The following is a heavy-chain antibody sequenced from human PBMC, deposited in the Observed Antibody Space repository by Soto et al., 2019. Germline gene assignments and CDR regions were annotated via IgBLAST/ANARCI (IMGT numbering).Heavy chain of an antibody. CDR1: GGSISSYY. D-gene: IGHD2-21*01. J-gene: IGHJ6*02. CDR2: IYTSGST. CDR3: ASGSIRYYYYGMDV. Sequence: PSETLSLTCTVSGGSISSYYWSWIRQPAGKGLEWFGRIYTSGSTNYNPSLKSRVTMSVDTSKNQFSLKLSSVTAADTAVYYCASGSIRYYYYGMDVWGQGTTVTVSS. V-gene: IGHV4-4*07.